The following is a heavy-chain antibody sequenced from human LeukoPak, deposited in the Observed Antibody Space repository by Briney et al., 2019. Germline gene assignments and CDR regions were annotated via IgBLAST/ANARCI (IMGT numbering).Heavy chain of an antibody. D-gene: IGHD3-10*01. CDR3: AKVTGSGSYLADAFDI. CDR2: ISGSGDST. V-gene: IGHV3-23*01. CDR1: GFTFSSYE. J-gene: IGHJ3*02. Sequence: GGSLRLSCAASGFTFSSYEMNWVRQAPGKGLEWVSAISGSGDSTYHADSVRGRFTVSRDNSKNTLYLQMKSLSAEDTAVYYCAKVTGSGSYLADAFDIWGHGTVVTVSS.